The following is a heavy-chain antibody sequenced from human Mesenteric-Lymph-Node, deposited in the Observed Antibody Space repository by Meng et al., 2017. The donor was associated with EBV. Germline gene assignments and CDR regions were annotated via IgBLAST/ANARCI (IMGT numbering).Heavy chain of an antibody. CDR3: ARGTAAIPGWFDP. J-gene: IGHJ5*02. CDR2: MNPNSGHT. CDR1: GCTFTSYD. D-gene: IGHD2-21*02. Sequence: VGLGRLGGEVKKPAASVQVSCEASGCTFTSYDINWVRQATGQVLEWMGWMNPNSGHTGYAQKFKGRVTMTRNTSISTAYMELSSLRSEDTAVYYCARGTAAIPGWFDPWGQGTLVTVSS. V-gene: IGHV1-8*01.